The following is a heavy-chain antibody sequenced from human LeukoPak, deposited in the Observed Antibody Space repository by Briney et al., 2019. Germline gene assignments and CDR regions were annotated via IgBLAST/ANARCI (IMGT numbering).Heavy chain of an antibody. J-gene: IGHJ4*02. D-gene: IGHD4-23*01. CDR3: ATGRMVTSANY. CDR2: IWYDGSNR. Sequence: PGGSLRLSCAASGFTFSSYGMHWVRQAPGKGLEWVAVIWYDGSNRYYADSVKGRFTISRDNSKNTLYLQMNSLRAEDTAVYYCATGRMVTSANYWGQGTLVTVSS. CDR1: GFTFSSYG. V-gene: IGHV3-30*02.